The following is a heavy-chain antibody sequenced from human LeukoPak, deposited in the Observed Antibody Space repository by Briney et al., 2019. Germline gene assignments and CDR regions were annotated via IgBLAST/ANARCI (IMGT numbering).Heavy chain of an antibody. CDR3: ASTAAATDPPGF. V-gene: IGHV3-30*03. D-gene: IGHD6-13*01. CDR2: ISSDVYDGTTE. Sequence: PGGSLRLSCAASGFTFSNYGMNWVRQAPGKGLECVAVISSDVYDGTTEYYADSVKGRFTISRDNSKNTVYLQMNSLRGEDTAVYYCASTAAATDPPGFWGQGTLVTVSS. CDR1: GFTFSNYG. J-gene: IGHJ4*02.